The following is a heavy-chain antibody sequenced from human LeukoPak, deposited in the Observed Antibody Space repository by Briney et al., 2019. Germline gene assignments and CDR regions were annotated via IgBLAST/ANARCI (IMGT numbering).Heavy chain of an antibody. V-gene: IGHV1-18*01. J-gene: IGHJ3*02. CDR3: ARDRSSNGAFDI. D-gene: IGHD2-8*01. CDR2: ISTYNGNS. CDR1: GYTFTSYG. Sequence: ASVKVSCKASGYTFTSYGISWVRQAPGQGLEWMGWISTYNGNSNYAQKLQGRVTMTTDTSTATAYIELRSLRSDDTAVYYCARDRSSNGAFDIWGQGTMVTVSS.